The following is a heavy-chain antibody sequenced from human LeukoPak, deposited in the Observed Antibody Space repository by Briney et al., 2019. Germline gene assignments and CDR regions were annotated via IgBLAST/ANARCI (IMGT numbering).Heavy chain of an antibody. J-gene: IGHJ4*02. CDR2: INHSGST. CDR3: ARGCTESKVGATEVHSFDY. CDR1: GGSFSGYY. V-gene: IGHV4-34*01. D-gene: IGHD1-26*01. Sequence: SETLSLTCAVYGGSFSGYYWSWLRQPPGKGLEWIGEINHSGSTNYNPSLKSRVTISVDTSKNQFSLKLSSVTAADTAVYYCARGCTESKVGATEVHSFDYWGQGTLVTVSS.